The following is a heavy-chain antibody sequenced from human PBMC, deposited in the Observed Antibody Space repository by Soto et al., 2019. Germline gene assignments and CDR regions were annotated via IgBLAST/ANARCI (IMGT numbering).Heavy chain of an antibody. V-gene: IGHV4-34*01. Sequence: SETLSLTCAVYGGSFSGYYWSWIRQPPGKGLEWIGEINHSGSTNYNPSLKSRVTISVDTSKNQFSLKLSSVTAADTAVYYCARAGITMISAHFDYWGQGTLVTVSS. CDR2: INHSGST. D-gene: IGHD3-22*01. CDR1: GGSFSGYY. J-gene: IGHJ4*02. CDR3: ARAGITMISAHFDY.